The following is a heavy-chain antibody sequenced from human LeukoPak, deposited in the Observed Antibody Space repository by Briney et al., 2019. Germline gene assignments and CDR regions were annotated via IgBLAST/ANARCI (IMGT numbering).Heavy chain of an antibody. CDR1: GFIISNYA. D-gene: IGHD3-22*01. CDR3: AKEPTYYYDSSSYQPYYFDF. J-gene: IGHJ4*02. CDR2: ISGRDSGT. Sequence: GGSLRLSCAASGFIISNYAMNWVRQAPGQGLEWVSVISGRDSGTYYADSMKGRFTISRDNSKSTLYLQMNSLRAEDTAVYYCAKEPTYYYDSSSYQPYYFDFWGQGTLVTVSS. V-gene: IGHV3-23*01.